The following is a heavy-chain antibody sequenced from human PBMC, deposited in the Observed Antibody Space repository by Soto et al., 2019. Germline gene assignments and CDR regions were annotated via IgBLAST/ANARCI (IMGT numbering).Heavy chain of an antibody. Sequence: QLQLQESGPGLVNPSETLSLTCTVSGGSISSSSYYWGWIRQPPGQGLEWIGIINYSGTTYYNPSLKRRVTMSVDTSKNQFSLKLSAMTAADAAVYVCARRDCSAGICHYLDYGGQGTLVTVSS. CDR3: ARRDCSAGICHYLDY. D-gene: IGHD2-15*01. J-gene: IGHJ4*02. V-gene: IGHV4-39*01. CDR1: GGSISSSSYY. CDR2: INYSGTT.